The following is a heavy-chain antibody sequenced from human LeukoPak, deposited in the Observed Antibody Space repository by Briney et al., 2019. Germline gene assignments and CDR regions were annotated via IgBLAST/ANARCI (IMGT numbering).Heavy chain of an antibody. CDR3: AVPPLSGSGSSRPLAGVDF. J-gene: IGHJ6*02. CDR1: GFTFSSYA. Sequence: QSGRSLRLSCAASGFTFSSYAMHWVRQAPGKGLEWVAVISYDGSNKCYADSVKGRFTISRDNSKNTLYLQMNSLRAEDTAVYYCAVPPLSGSGSSRPLAGVDFWGQGTTVTVSS. V-gene: IGHV3-30-3*01. D-gene: IGHD3-10*01. CDR2: ISYDGSNK.